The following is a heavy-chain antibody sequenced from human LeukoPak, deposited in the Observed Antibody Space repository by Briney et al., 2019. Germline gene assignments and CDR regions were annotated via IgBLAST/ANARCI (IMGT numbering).Heavy chain of an antibody. CDR3: AKDEATSGGGLAS. Sequence: GGSLRLSCAASGFTVSGTHMSWVRQAPGKGLEWVSAMYTGGTTYYADSVAGRFTVSRDNSKNTLYLHMNSLRVEDTAVYYCAKDEATSGGGLASWGQGTLVTVSS. J-gene: IGHJ4*02. V-gene: IGHV3-53*01. CDR1: GFTVSGTH. CDR2: MYTGGTT. D-gene: IGHD3-16*01.